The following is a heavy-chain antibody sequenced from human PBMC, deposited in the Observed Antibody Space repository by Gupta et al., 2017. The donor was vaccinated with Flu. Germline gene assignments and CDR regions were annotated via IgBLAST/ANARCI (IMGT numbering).Heavy chain of an antibody. CDR3: AKAPYWSGGSCYLITAFDI. Sequence: QVQLVESGGGVVQPGRSLRLSCSASGFTFSSYGMHWVRQAPGKGLEWVAVISYDGSNKYYADSVKGRFTISRDNSKNTLYLQMNSLRAEDTAVYYCAKAPYWSGGSCYLITAFDIWGQGTMVTVSS. V-gene: IGHV3-30*18. D-gene: IGHD2-15*01. CDR1: GFTFSSYG. CDR2: ISYDGSNK. J-gene: IGHJ3*02.